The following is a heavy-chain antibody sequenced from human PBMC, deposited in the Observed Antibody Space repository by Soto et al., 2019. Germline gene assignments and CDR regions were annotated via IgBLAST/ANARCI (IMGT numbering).Heavy chain of an antibody. CDR1: GGSISSYY. D-gene: IGHD4-17*01. CDR3: ARMGDYGDYGGYGYGMDV. CDR2: IYYSGST. Sequence: PSETLSLTCTVSGGSISSYYCSWIRQPPGKGLEWIGYIYYSGSTNYNPSLKSRVTISVDTSKNQFPLKLSSVTAADTAVYYCARMGDYGDYGGYGYGMDVWGQGTTVTVSS. V-gene: IGHV4-59*01. J-gene: IGHJ6*02.